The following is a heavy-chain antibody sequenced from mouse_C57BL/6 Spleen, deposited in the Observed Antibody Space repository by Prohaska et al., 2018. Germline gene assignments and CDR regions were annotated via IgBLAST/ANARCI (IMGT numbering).Heavy chain of an antibody. D-gene: IGHD1-1*01. CDR2: INSDGSAI. CDR1: GFPFSGFW. V-gene: IGHV11-2*01. CDR3: MRYGSSQWYFDV. Sequence: EVQLLETGVGLVQPGGSRGLSCAGSGFPFSGFWMSWVRQTPVTTLEWIGDINSDGSAINYEPSIKDRFTIFRDNDKSTLYLQMSNVRSEDTATYFCMRYGSSQWYFDVWGTGTTVTVSS. J-gene: IGHJ1*03.